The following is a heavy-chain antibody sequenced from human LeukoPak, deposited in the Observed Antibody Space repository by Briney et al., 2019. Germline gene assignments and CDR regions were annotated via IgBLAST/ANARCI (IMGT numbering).Heavy chain of an antibody. D-gene: IGHD5-18*01. J-gene: IGHJ4*02. CDR2: ISGSGGST. CDR1: GFTFSSYA. V-gene: IGHV3-23*01. Sequence: PGGSLRLSCAASGFTFSSYAMSWVRQAPGKGLEWVPAISGSGGSTYYADSVKGRFTISRDNSKNTLYLQMNSLRAEDTAVYYCAKAPVDTAMVYYFDYWGQGTLVTVSS. CDR3: AKAPVDTAMVYYFDY.